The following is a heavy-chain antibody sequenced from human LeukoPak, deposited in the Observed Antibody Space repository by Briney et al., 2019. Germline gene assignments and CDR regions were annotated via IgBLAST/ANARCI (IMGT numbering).Heavy chain of an antibody. V-gene: IGHV1-18*01. CDR3: ATRITIFGVVTGGDY. CDR1: VYTFTSYG. Sequence: ASVKVSCKASVYTFTSYGISWVRQAPGQGREWMGWISAHNGNTNYAQKRQRRVTMTTDTSTSTAYMALRSLRSDDTAVYYCATRITIFGVVTGGDYWGQGTLVTVSS. CDR2: ISAHNGNT. J-gene: IGHJ4*02. D-gene: IGHD3-3*01.